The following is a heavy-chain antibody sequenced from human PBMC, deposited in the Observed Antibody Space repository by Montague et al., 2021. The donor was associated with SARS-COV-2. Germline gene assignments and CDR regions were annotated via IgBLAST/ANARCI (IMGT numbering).Heavy chain of an antibody. Sequence: SETLSLTCAVYGGSFSGYYWSWIRQPPGKGLEWIGEINHSGSTNYNPSLKSRVTISVDTSKNQFSLKLSSVTAADTAVYYCARGRTGTPFYYYYYYGMDVWGQGTPVTVSS. CDR2: INHSGST. CDR3: ARGRTGTPFYYYYYYGMDV. D-gene: IGHD1-7*01. J-gene: IGHJ6*02. V-gene: IGHV4-34*01. CDR1: GGSFSGYY.